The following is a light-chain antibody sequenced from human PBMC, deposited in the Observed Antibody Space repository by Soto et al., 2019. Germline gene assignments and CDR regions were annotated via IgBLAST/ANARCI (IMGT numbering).Light chain of an antibody. V-gene: IGKV3-15*01. CDR3: QQYDNWPYM. J-gene: IGKJ2*01. Sequence: EIVMMQSPATLSVSPGERATLFCRASHSVSSDLAWYQHKPGQAPRLLIYGASTRATGIPARFSGSGSGTEFTLTISSLQSEDFAVYYCQQYDNWPYMFGQGTKLEIK. CDR1: HSVSSD. CDR2: GAS.